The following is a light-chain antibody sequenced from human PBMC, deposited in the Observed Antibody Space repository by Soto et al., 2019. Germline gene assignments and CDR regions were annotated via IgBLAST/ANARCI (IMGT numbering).Light chain of an antibody. V-gene: IGKV1-33*01. Sequence: DILMTQSPSSLSSSVGDRVTITCQASQDIRNYLNWYQQKSGKAPKLLIYDASDMETGVPSRFSGSGSGTDFTFTINSLQPEDIAIYYCQQYDSRPLTFGGGTKVEIK. CDR3: QQYDSRPLT. CDR2: DAS. J-gene: IGKJ4*01. CDR1: QDIRNY.